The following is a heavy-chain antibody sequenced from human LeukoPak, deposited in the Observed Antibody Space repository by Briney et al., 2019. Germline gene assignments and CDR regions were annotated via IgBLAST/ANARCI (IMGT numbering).Heavy chain of an antibody. CDR3: VRLKYGVNFALDS. V-gene: IGHV3-23*01. J-gene: IGHJ4*02. D-gene: IGHD2-8*01. Sequence: GGPLRLPCAATGFTFNFYAMRWVRQAPGKGPEWVSATSGTGENTYYADSVRGRFTISRDNSKNTLYLQMNSLRVDDTARYYCVRLKYGVNFALDSWGQGTQVTVSS. CDR1: GFTFNFYA. CDR2: TSGTGENT.